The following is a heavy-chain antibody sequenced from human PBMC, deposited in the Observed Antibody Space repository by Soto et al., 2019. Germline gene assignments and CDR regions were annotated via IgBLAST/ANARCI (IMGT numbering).Heavy chain of an antibody. V-gene: IGHV3-21*01. CDR2: ISSSSSYI. Sequence: EVQLVESGGGLVKPGGSLRVSCAASGFTFSSYSMSWVRQAPGKGLEWVSSISSSSSYIYYADSVKGRFTISRDNAKNSLYLQMNSLRAEDTALYYCARVGIAATGLYFFDYWGQGTLVTVSS. CDR1: GFTFSSYS. CDR3: ARVGIAATGLYFFDY. J-gene: IGHJ4*02. D-gene: IGHD6-13*01.